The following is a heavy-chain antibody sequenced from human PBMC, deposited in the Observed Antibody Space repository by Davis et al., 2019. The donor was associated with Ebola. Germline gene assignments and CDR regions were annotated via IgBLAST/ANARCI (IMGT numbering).Heavy chain of an antibody. V-gene: IGHV3-72*01. J-gene: IGHJ4*02. D-gene: IGHD2-8*01. CDR1: GFPFSFYF. CDR3: TRENIVLMVYVDY. CDR2: SRNKENRYST. Sequence: GESLKISCAVSGFPFSFYFMDWVRLTPGKGLEWVGLSRNKENRYSTEYAASVKGRFTISRDDSKSIAYLQMNSLKTEDTAVYYCTRENIVLMVYVDYWGQGTLVTVSS.